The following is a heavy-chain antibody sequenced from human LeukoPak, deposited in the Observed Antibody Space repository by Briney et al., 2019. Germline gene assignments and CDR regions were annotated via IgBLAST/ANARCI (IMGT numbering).Heavy chain of an antibody. CDR2: IYYSGIT. J-gene: IGHJ6*03. CDR3: ARDIYMDV. CDR1: GGSISSYY. Sequence: SETLSLTCTVSGGSISSYYWSWIRQPPGRRLEWIGYIYYSGITNYNPSLKSRVTISVDTSKNQFSLKLTSVTAADTAMYYCARDIYMDVWGKGTTVTVSS. V-gene: IGHV4-59*12.